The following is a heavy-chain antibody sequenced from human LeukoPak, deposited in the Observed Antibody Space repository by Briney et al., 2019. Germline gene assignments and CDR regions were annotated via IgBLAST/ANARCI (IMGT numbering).Heavy chain of an antibody. V-gene: IGHV3-7*01. CDR3: ASSYYYYSSGYYRFDY. CDR1: GFTFSSYW. CDR2: IKQDGSEK. J-gene: IGHJ4*02. D-gene: IGHD3-22*01. Sequence: GGSLRLSCAASGFTFSSYWMGWVRQAPGKGLEWVANIKQDGSEKYYVDSVKGRFTISRDNAKNSLYLQMNSLRAEDTAVYYCASSYYYYSSGYYRFDYWGQGTLVTVSS.